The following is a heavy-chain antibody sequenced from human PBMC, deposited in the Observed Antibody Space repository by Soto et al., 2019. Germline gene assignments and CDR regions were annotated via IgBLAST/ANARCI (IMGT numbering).Heavy chain of an antibody. D-gene: IGHD2-2*01. Sequence: LGESLKISCRGSGYTFTSDWIDWVGQMPGKGLEWMGIIYPGDSDTRYSPSFHGQVTISADRSINTAYLQWNILKAADTGMYYCARPPQYRSWTSCYGADYWGQGTRGTV. CDR3: ARPPQYRSWTSCYGADY. CDR2: IYPGDSDT. V-gene: IGHV5-51*01. J-gene: IGHJ4*02. CDR1: GYTFTSDW.